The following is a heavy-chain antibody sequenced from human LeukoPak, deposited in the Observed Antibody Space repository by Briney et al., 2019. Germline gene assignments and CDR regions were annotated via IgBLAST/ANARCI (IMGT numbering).Heavy chain of an antibody. CDR1: GGSISSSSYY. CDR3: ASPAMAFIDQGRYNYYYYVDV. D-gene: IGHD5-18*01. J-gene: IGHJ6*03. V-gene: IGHV4-39*01. Sequence: KPSETLSLTCTVSGGSISSSSYYWGWIRQPPGKGLEWIGSIYYSGSTYYNPSLKSRVTISVDTSKNQFSLKLSSVTAADTAVYYCASPAMAFIDQGRYNYYYYVDVWGKGTTVTVSS. CDR2: IYYSGST.